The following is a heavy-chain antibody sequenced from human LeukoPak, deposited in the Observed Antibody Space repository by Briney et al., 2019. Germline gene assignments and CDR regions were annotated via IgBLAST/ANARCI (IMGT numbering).Heavy chain of an antibody. CDR2: IIPIFGTA. D-gene: IGHD3-22*01. J-gene: IGHJ4*02. CDR1: GGTFSSYA. V-gene: IGHV1-69*13. CDR3: ARKYYDITFDY. Sequence: SVKVSCKASGGTFSSYAISWVRQAPGQGLEWMGGIIPIFGTANYAQKFQGRVTITADESTSTACMELRSLRSDDTAVYYCARKYYDITFDYWGQGTLVTVSS.